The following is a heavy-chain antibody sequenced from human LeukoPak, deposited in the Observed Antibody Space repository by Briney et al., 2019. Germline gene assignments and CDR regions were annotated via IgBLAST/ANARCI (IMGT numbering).Heavy chain of an antibody. CDR3: ARGLAVTTFSYFDY. D-gene: IGHD4-17*01. J-gene: IGHJ4*02. V-gene: IGHV4-59*01. Sequence: SETLSLTCTVSGGSISTYYWSWIRQPPGKGLEWIGYIYYSGSTNYNPSLKSRVTISVDPSKNQFSLKLSSVTAADTAVYYCARGLAVTTFSYFDYWGQGTLVTVSS. CDR1: GGSISTYY. CDR2: IYYSGST.